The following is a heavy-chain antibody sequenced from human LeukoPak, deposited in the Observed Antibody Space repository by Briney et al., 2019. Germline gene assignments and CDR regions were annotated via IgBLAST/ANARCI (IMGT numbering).Heavy chain of an antibody. CDR1: GGSISSSSYY. J-gene: IGHJ4*02. V-gene: IGHV4-39*07. D-gene: IGHD6-6*01. Sequence: SETLSLTCTVSGGSISSSSYYWGWIRQPPGKGLEWIGSIYYSGSTYYNPSLKSRVTISVDTSKNQFSLKLSSVTAADTAVYYCARDLVGIEYSSSSVSDCWGQGTLVTVSS. CDR2: IYYSGST. CDR3: ARDLVGIEYSSSSVSDC.